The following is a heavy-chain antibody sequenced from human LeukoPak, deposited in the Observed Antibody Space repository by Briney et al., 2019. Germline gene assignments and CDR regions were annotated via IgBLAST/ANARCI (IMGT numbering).Heavy chain of an antibody. J-gene: IGHJ4*02. CDR2: VYYRGNT. V-gene: IGHV4-39*07. CDR3: AREWGIAAAGNTAFDF. CDR1: RDSISGLIYY. Sequence: SETLSLTCTVSRDSISGLIYYWGWIRRPPGKGLEWIGSVYYRGNTYYNPSLRSRVTLSVDTSKNQFSLKLNSVTAADTALYYCAREWGIAAAGNTAFDFWGPGIQVTVSS. D-gene: IGHD6-13*01.